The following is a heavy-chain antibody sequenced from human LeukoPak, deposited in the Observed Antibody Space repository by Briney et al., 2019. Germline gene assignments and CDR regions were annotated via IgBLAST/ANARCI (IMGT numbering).Heavy chain of an antibody. CDR1: GFTFSSYG. D-gene: IGHD1-26*01. Sequence: PGGSLRLSCAASGFTFSSYGMHWVRQAPGKGLEWVAVISYDGSNKYYADSVKGRFTISRDNSKNTLYLQMNSLRAEDTAVYYCANEPSEELLGFGYWGQGTLVTVSS. CDR3: ANEPSEELLGFGY. CDR2: ISYDGSNK. J-gene: IGHJ4*02. V-gene: IGHV3-30*18.